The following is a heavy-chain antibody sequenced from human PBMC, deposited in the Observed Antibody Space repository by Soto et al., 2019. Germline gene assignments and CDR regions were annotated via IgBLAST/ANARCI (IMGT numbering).Heavy chain of an antibody. CDR2: IYWDDDK. Sequence: QITLKESGPTLVKPTQTLTLTCTFSGFSLSTSGVGVGWIRQPPGKALEWLALIYWDDDKRYSPSLKSRLTITNDASKDQVVLTMTNMDPVDTATYYCAHRGPIVGATPFAYWGQGTLVTVSS. V-gene: IGHV2-5*02. CDR3: AHRGPIVGATPFAY. J-gene: IGHJ4*02. CDR1: GFSLSTSGVG. D-gene: IGHD1-26*01.